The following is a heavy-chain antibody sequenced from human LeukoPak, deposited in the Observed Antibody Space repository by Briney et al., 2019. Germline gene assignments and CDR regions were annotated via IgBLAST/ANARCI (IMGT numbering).Heavy chain of an antibody. Sequence: PGRSLRLSCTASGFTFGDYAMNWVRQAPGKGLEWVSYISSSGSTIYYADSVKGRFTISRDNAKNSLYLQMNSLRAEDTAVYYCARDNYDSSGYYFDWGQGTLVTVSS. CDR2: ISSSGSTI. CDR3: ARDNYDSSGYYFD. J-gene: IGHJ4*02. D-gene: IGHD3-22*01. CDR1: GFTFGDYA. V-gene: IGHV3-48*03.